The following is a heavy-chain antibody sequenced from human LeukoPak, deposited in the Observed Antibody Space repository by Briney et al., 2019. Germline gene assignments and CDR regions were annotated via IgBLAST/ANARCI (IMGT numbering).Heavy chain of an antibody. J-gene: IGHJ4*02. CDR1: GYTFTGYY. CDR3: ARRRSGSYFPDY. V-gene: IGHV1-2*02. D-gene: IGHD1-26*01. Sequence: ASVKVPCKASGYTFTGYYMHWVRQAPGQGLEWMGWISPNSGGTNYAQKFQGRVTMTRDTSISTAYMELSRLRSDDTAVYYCARRRSGSYFPDYWGQGTLVTVSS. CDR2: ISPNSGGT.